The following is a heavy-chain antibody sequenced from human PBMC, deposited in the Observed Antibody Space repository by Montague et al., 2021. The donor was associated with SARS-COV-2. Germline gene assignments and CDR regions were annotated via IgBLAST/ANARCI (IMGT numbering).Heavy chain of an antibody. CDR2: IYYIGST. Sequence: SETLSLTCTVSGGSISSSSYYWGWIRQPPGKGLEWIGSIYYIGSTYYNPSLKSRVTISVDTSKNQFSLKLSSVTAADTAVYYCARQGMAGITIFGVVLPNYGMDVWGQGTTVTVSS. J-gene: IGHJ6*02. CDR1: GGSISSSSYY. CDR3: ARQGMAGITIFGVVLPNYGMDV. D-gene: IGHD3-3*01. V-gene: IGHV4-39*01.